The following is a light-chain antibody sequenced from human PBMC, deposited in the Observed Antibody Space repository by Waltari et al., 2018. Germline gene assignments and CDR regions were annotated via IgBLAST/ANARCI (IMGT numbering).Light chain of an antibody. Sequence: QLVVTQSPSASAPLGASVKLTCTLSSGHSSNIVAWLQQRPEKGPRYLMKVNSDGSHIKGDDIPDRFSGSSSGAERYLTISSLQHDDEADYYCQTGGHGTWVFGGGTTLTVL. CDR3: QTGGHGTWV. J-gene: IGLJ3*02. V-gene: IGLV4-69*01. CDR1: SGHSSNI. CDR2: VNSDGSH.